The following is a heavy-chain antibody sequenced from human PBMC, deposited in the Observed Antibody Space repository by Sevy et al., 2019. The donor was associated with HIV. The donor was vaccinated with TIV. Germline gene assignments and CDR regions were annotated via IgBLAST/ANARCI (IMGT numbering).Heavy chain of an antibody. CDR2: IRYDGSNK. CDR3: AKDVRFLEWLLNSGNYFDY. CDR1: GFTFSSYG. V-gene: IGHV3-30*02. Sequence: GGSLRLSCAASGFTFSSYGMHWVRQAPGKGLEWVAFIRYDGSNKYYADSVKGRFTISRDNSKNTLYLQMNSLRAVDTAVYYCAKDVRFLEWLLNSGNYFDYWGQGTLVTVSS. J-gene: IGHJ4*02. D-gene: IGHD3-3*01.